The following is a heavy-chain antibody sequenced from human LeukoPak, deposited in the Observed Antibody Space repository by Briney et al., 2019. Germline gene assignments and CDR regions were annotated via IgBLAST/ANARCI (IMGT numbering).Heavy chain of an antibody. V-gene: IGHV1-18*01. Sequence: ASVKVSCKASGYTFTRYGISWVRQAPGQGLEWMGWISAYNGNTNYAQKLQGRVTMTTDTSTSTAYMELRSLRSDDTAVYYFARDAPGDFVWGSYRYFDYWGQGTLVTVSS. CDR3: ARDAPGDFVWGSYRYFDY. D-gene: IGHD3-16*02. CDR2: ISAYNGNT. J-gene: IGHJ4*02. CDR1: GYTFTRYG.